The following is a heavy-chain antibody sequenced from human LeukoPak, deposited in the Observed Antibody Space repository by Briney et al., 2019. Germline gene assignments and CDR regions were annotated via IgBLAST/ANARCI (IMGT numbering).Heavy chain of an antibody. Sequence: SETLSFTCTVSGDSISNYYWSWIRQPAGKGLEWIGRIHPSGSTNYNPSLKSRVTLSVDTSKNQLSLKLSSVTAADTAVYYCARGPPPDFDYWGRGTLVTVSS. J-gene: IGHJ4*02. CDR3: ARGPPPDFDY. CDR2: IHPSGST. CDR1: GDSISNYY. V-gene: IGHV4-4*07.